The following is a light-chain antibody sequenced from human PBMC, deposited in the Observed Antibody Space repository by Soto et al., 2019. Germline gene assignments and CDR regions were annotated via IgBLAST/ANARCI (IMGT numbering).Light chain of an antibody. J-gene: IGKJ2*01. V-gene: IGKV3-15*01. CDR3: QQYKNWPRT. CDR1: QSVSSN. Sequence: EIVMTQSPATLSVSPGERATLSCRASQSVSSNLAWYHQKPGQAPRLLIYGASTRATGIPARFSGSGSGTEFTLTISSLQSEDFAVYYCQQYKNWPRTFGQGTKLEIK. CDR2: GAS.